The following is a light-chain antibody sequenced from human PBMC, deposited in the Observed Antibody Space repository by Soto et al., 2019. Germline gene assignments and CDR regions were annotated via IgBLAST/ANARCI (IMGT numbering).Light chain of an antibody. V-gene: IGKV2-30*01. CDR3: MQTTHWPVT. J-gene: IGKJ4*01. CDR1: QSLVYSDGNTY. CDR2: KVS. Sequence: DVVMTQSPLSLPVTLGQPASISCRSSQSLVYSDGNTYLNWFQQRPGQSPRRLIYKVSYRDSGVQDRFRGRGSGTDFTLKISRVEADDVAHYYCMQTTHWPVTFGGGTKVEIK.